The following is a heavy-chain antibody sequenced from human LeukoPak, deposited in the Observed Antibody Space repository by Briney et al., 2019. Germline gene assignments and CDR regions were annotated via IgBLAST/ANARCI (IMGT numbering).Heavy chain of an antibody. J-gene: IGHJ6*03. CDR3: ARTFLLRFLEWLPNYYMDV. D-gene: IGHD3-3*01. Sequence: GGSLRLSCAASGFTFSSYWMSWVRQAPGKGLEWVANIKQDGSEKYYVDSVKGRFTISRDNAKNSLYLQMNSLRAEDTAVYYCARTFLLRFLEWLPNYYMDVWGKGTTVTVSS. CDR2: IKQDGSEK. V-gene: IGHV3-7*01. CDR1: GFTFSSYW.